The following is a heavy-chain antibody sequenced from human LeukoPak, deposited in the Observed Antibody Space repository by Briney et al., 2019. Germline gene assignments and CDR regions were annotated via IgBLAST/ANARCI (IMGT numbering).Heavy chain of an antibody. Sequence: GGSLRLSCAASGFTFNNAWMNWVRQAPGKGLEWVGRIKSKNVGGTTDYAAPVKGRFTISRDDSKNTVYLQMNSLKIEDTAVYYCTWGGGVVPWGQGTLVAVSS. J-gene: IGHJ5*02. CDR1: GFTFNNAW. V-gene: IGHV3-15*01. CDR2: IKSKNVGGTT. D-gene: IGHD2-15*01. CDR3: TWGGGVVP.